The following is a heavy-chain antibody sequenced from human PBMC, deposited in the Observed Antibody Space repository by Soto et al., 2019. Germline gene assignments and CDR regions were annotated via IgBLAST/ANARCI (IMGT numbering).Heavy chain of an antibody. CDR2: IWYDGSNK. V-gene: IGHV3-33*01. D-gene: IGHD4-17*01. J-gene: IGHJ5*02. Sequence: GGSLRLSCAASGFTFSSYGMHWVRQAPGKGLEWVAVIWYDGSNKYYADSVKGRFTISRDNSKNTLYLQMNSLRAEDTAVYYCARDSRPIRFDNCFDPWGQAPLVTVSS. CDR1: GFTFSSYG. CDR3: ARDSRPIRFDNCFDP.